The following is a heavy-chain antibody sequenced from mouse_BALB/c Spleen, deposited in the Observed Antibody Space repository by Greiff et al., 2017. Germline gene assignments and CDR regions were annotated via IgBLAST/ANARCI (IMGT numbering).Heavy chain of an antibody. Sequence: QVQLQQSGAELVRPGVSVKISCKGSGYTFTDYAMHWVKQSHAKSLEWIGVISTYYGDASYNQKFKGKATMTVDKSSSTAYMELARLTSEDSAIYYCAGGGGAWFAYWGQGTLVTVSA. CDR1: GYTFTDYA. J-gene: IGHJ3*01. V-gene: IGHV1S137*01. CDR2: ISTYYGDA. CDR3: AGGGGAWFAY.